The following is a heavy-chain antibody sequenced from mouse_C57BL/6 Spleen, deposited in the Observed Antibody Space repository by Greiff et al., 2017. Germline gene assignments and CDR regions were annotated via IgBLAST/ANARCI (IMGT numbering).Heavy chain of an antibody. CDR1: GYTFTSYW. V-gene: IGHV1-72*01. D-gene: IGHD2-2*01. Sequence: QVQLKQPGAELVKPGASVKLSCKASGYTFTSYWMHWVKQRPGRGLEWIGRIDPNSGGTKYNEKFKSKATLTVDKPSSTAYMQLSSLTSEDSAVYYCAIEGLRRGFDYWGQGTTLTVSS. J-gene: IGHJ2*01. CDR2: IDPNSGGT. CDR3: AIEGLRRGFDY.